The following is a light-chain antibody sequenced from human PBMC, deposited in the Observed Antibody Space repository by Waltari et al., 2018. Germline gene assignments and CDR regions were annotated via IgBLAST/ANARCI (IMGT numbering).Light chain of an antibody. Sequence: QAVLTQPPSLSASPGASASLTCTLRSGVNVISYNIYWYQRKAGSPPQFLLRYKAVSDKQQGSGVPSRFSGSKDASANVGILLISGLRSEDEADYYCMIWHRGVWVSGGGTQLTVL. CDR2: YKAVSDK. J-gene: IGLJ3*02. V-gene: IGLV5-45*01. CDR1: SGVNVISYN. CDR3: MIWHRGVWV.